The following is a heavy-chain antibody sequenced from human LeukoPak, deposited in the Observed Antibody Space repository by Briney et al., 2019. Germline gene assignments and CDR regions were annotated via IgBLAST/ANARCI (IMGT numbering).Heavy chain of an antibody. J-gene: IGHJ5*02. D-gene: IGHD2-2*02. CDR3: VLKIALEGYCSSTSCYTTGWFDP. CDR1: GGTFSSYA. V-gene: IGHV1-69*13. CDR2: IIPIFGTA. Sequence: PGASVKVSCKASGGTFSSYAISWVRQAPGQGLEWMGGIIPIFGTANYAQKFQGRVTITADESTSTAYMELSSLRSEDTAVYYCVLKIALEGYCSSTSCYTTGWFDPWGQGTLVTVSS.